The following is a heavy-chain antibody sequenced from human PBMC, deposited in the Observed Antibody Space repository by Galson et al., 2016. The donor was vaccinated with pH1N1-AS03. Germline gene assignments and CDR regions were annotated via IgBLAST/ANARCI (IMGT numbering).Heavy chain of an antibody. D-gene: IGHD2-2*01. CDR1: GFTFSNYA. V-gene: IGHV4-59*01. CDR2: IYYKGST. CDR3: ASVTGFYQISALNI. J-gene: IGHJ3*02. Sequence: LRLSCAASGFTFSNYAMNWIRQPPGKGLEWIGYIYYKGSTTYTPSLKSRVTISVDTSKNHFSLKLTSVTAADTAVYYCASVTGFYQISALNIWGQGTMVTVSS.